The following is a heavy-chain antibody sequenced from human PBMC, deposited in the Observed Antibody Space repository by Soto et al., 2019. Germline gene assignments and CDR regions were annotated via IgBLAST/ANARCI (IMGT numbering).Heavy chain of an antibody. Sequence: VASVKVSCKASGYTFTTNVIHWVRQAPGQRLEWMGWINPGNGNTQYSPKFQDRVTITRDTSASTAYMGLGSLRSGDTAIYYCARAVVGTSNWFDPWGQGTLVTVSS. CDR2: INPGNGNT. CDR1: GYTFTTNV. CDR3: ARAVVGTSNWFDP. V-gene: IGHV1-3*01. D-gene: IGHD1-26*01. J-gene: IGHJ5*02.